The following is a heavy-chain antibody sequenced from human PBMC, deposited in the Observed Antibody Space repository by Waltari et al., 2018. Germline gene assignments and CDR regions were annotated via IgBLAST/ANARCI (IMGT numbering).Heavy chain of an antibody. V-gene: IGHV3-23*01. CDR2: ISGSGGST. CDR1: GFTFSSYA. J-gene: IGHJ4*02. D-gene: IGHD5-12*01. CDR3: AKWVVATRKPQYYFDY. Sequence: EVQLLESGGGLVQPGGSLRLSCAASGFTFSSYAMSWVRQAPGKGLGWVAAISGSGGSTYYADSVKGRFTISRDNSKNTLYLQMNSLRAEDTAVYYCAKWVVATRKPQYYFDYWGQGTLVTVSS.